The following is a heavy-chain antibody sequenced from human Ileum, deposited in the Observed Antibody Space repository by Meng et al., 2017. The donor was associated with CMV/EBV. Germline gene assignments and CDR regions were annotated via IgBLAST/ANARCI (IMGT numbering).Heavy chain of an antibody. CDR2: TYYRSKWYT. D-gene: IGHD5-24*01. CDR3: ARGWLRGGFDF. CDR1: GDSVPNNSVA. V-gene: IGHV6-1*01. Sequence: LRLSCVISGDSVPNNSVAWNWIRQSPSRGLEWLGRTYYRSKWYTFYAVSVKSRITINPDTPQNQFSLQLKSLTPEDTAVYYCARGWLRGGFDFWGQGTLVTVSS. J-gene: IGHJ4*02.